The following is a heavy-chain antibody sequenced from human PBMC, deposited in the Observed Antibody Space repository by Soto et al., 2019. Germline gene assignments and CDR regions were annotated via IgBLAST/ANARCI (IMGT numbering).Heavy chain of an antibody. V-gene: IGHV3-23*01. J-gene: IGHJ4*01. CDR3: AKGSTYSFYFDH. Sequence: PGGSLRLSCVASGFSFSSYDMSWVRQAPGKGLEWVSFIIGNSGTTYYADSVKGRFTISRDNSKNTLYPQMSRLGAEDTAAYYCAKGSTYSFYFDHWGQGTLVTVSS. D-gene: IGHD5-18*01. CDR1: GFSFSSYD. CDR2: IIGNSGTT.